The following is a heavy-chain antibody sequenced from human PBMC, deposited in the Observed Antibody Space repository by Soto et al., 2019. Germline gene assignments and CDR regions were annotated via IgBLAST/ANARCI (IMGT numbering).Heavy chain of an antibody. CDR1: GFTFDDYA. CDR3: AKSPYVMTTVTIGIGYQFDY. V-gene: IGHV3-9*01. D-gene: IGHD4-17*01. CDR2: ISWNSGSI. Sequence: EVQLVESGGGLVQPGRSLRLSCAASGFTFDDYAMHWVRQAPGKGLEWVSGISWNSGSIGYADSVKGRFTISRDNAKNSLYLQMNSLRAEDTALYYCAKSPYVMTTVTIGIGYQFDYWGQGTVVTVSS. J-gene: IGHJ4*02.